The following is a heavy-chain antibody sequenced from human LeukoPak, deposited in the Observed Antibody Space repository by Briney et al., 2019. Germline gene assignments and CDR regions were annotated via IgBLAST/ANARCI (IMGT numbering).Heavy chain of an antibody. Sequence: GGSLRLSCAASGFTFSSYDMHWVRQVTGKGLEWVSGIGIGGDTYNLGSVKGRFTISRENAKNSLYLQMYSLRAEDTAVYYCARGVSSGYHVFDYWGQGTLVTVSS. CDR2: IGIGGDT. J-gene: IGHJ4*02. D-gene: IGHD3-22*01. CDR1: GFTFSSYD. CDR3: ARGVSSGYHVFDY. V-gene: IGHV3-13*01.